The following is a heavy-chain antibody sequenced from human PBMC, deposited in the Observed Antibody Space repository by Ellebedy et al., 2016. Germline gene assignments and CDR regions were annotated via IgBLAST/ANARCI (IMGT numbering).Heavy chain of an antibody. J-gene: IGHJ4*02. CDR3: ARARQKTTITPTADY. V-gene: IGHV3-43*01. CDR1: GFTFDDYT. D-gene: IGHD4-11*01. CDR2: IAWDGATT. Sequence: GESLKISXAASGFTFDDYTMLWVRHAPGKGLEWVSLIAWDGATTYYADSVQGRFTISRDNSKDSLYLQMNSLTPEDTAFYYCARARQKTTITPTADYWGQGTLVTVSS.